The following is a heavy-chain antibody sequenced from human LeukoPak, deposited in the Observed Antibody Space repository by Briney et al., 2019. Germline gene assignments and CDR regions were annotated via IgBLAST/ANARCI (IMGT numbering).Heavy chain of an antibody. CDR3: AKRPGGGQQLVRLGYFQH. J-gene: IGHJ1*01. D-gene: IGHD6-13*01. Sequence: GGSLRLSCAASGFTFSSYAMSWVRQAPGKGLEWVPAISGSGGSTYYADSVKGRFTISRDNSKNTLYLQMNSLRAEDTAVYYCAKRPGGGQQLVRLGYFQHWGQGTLVTVSS. CDR1: GFTFSSYA. V-gene: IGHV3-23*01. CDR2: ISGSGGST.